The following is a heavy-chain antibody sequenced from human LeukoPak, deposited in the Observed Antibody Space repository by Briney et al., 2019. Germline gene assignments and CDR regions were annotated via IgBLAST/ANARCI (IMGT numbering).Heavy chain of an antibody. CDR1: GFTFSSYA. D-gene: IGHD4-17*01. CDR2: VSSSGSRK. J-gene: IGHJ4*02. Sequence: GGSLRLSCAASGFTFSSYAMIWVRQAPGKGLEWVSSVSSSGSRKYYAVSVKGRFTVSRDNAENSLSLQMNSLRAEDTAVYYCARGVGDYGAYYSDYWGPGTLVTVSS. CDR3: ARGVGDYGAYYSDY. V-gene: IGHV3-21*01.